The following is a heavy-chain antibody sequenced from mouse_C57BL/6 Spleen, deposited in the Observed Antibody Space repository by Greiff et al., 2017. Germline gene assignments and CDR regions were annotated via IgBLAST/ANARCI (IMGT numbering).Heavy chain of an antibody. CDR1: GYAFSSSW. V-gene: IGHV1-82*01. CDR2: IYPGDGDT. Sequence: VHLVESGPELVKPGASVKISCKASGYAFSSSWMNWVKQRPGKGLEWIGRIYPGDGDTNYNGKFKGKATLTADKSSSTAYMQLSSLTSEDSAVYFCAPIYYDYPYAMDYWGQGTSVTVSS. D-gene: IGHD2-4*01. J-gene: IGHJ4*01. CDR3: APIYYDYPYAMDY.